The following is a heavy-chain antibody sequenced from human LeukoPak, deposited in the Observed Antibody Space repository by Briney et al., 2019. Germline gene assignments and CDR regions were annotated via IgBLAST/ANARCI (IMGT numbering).Heavy chain of an antibody. CDR2: ISTSSSNI. CDR3: ASSSRSPGDY. Sequence: GGSLRLSCAASGFTLNKYGMNWVRQAPGKGRQWVSYISTSSSNIFYAHSVKGRFTISTDNAKNSLYLQMNSLRVEDTAVYYCASSSRSPGDYWGQGTLVTVSS. CDR1: GFTLNKYG. J-gene: IGHJ4*02. V-gene: IGHV3-48*01. D-gene: IGHD2-2*01.